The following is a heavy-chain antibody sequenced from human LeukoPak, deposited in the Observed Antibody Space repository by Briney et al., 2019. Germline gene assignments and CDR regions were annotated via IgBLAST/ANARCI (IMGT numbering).Heavy chain of an antibody. CDR2: IWPDGSYK. D-gene: IGHD3-10*01. CDR3: ARDLLLWFGELSGDSDY. CDR1: GFTFSTYG. V-gene: IGHV3-33*01. Sequence: AGGSLRLSCATSGFTFSTYGIHWVRQAPGKGLEWVAAIWPDGSYKYYADSVKGRFTISRDNSKNTLHLQMNSLRAEDTAVYYCARDLLLWFGELSGDSDYWGQGTLVTVSS. J-gene: IGHJ4*02.